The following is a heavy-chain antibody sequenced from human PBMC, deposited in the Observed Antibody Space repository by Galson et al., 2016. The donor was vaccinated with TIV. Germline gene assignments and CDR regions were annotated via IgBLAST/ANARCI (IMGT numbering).Heavy chain of an antibody. Sequence: SVKVSCKASGGTFSNYAIGWVRQAPGQGLEWMGRIIPILGIANYAEKIQGRATITADKSTSTAYMELSSLRSDDTAVYYCARGTEVGATAYWYFDLRGRGTLVTVSS. CDR3: ARGTEVGATAYWYFDL. J-gene: IGHJ2*01. CDR1: GGTFSNYA. V-gene: IGHV1-69*04. CDR2: IIPILGIA. D-gene: IGHD1-26*01.